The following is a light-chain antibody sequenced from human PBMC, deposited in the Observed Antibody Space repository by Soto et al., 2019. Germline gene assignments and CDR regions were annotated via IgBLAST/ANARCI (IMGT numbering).Light chain of an antibody. CDR3: QQRSNWVT. V-gene: IGKV3-11*01. CDR1: QSVSRY. J-gene: IGKJ3*01. Sequence: EIVLTQSPATLSLSPVERATLSCRASQSVSRYLAWYQQKPGQAPRLLIFEASNRATGIPARFSGSESGTDFTLTISSLEPEDFAVYYCQQRSNWVTFGPGTKVDNK. CDR2: EAS.